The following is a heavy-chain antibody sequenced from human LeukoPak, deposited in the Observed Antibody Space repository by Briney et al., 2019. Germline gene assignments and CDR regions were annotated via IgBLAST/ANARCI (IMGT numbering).Heavy chain of an antibody. CDR1: GYTFTGFY. D-gene: IGHD1-26*01. Sequence: ASVKVSCKASGYTFTGFYIHWVRQAPGQGLEWMGWINPNSGGTKYAQKFQGRVTVTGDTSINTAYMELSRLRSDDTAVYYCARDRSGELLGYWGQGTLVTVSS. CDR3: ARDRSGELLGY. J-gene: IGHJ4*02. V-gene: IGHV1-2*02. CDR2: INPNSGGT.